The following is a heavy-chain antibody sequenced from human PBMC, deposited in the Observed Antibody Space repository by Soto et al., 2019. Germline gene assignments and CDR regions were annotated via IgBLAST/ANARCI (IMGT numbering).Heavy chain of an antibody. J-gene: IGHJ4*02. D-gene: IGHD6-19*01. CDR1: GFTFSSFS. Sequence: QVQLVESGGGVVQPGRSLRLSCAASGFTFSSFSLHWVRQAPGKGLEWLALISYDGSTKYNADSVKGRFTVSRDNSNNTLYLQLSGLRPEDTAVYYCARTTTVAGTPEFDYWGQGTLVTVSS. V-gene: IGHV3-30-3*01. CDR2: ISYDGSTK. CDR3: ARTTTVAGTPEFDY.